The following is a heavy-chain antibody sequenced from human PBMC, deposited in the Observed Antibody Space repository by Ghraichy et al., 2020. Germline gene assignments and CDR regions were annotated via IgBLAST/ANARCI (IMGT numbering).Heavy chain of an antibody. V-gene: IGHV3-7*03. CDR3: ARGPYYDFDFWSGATFDY. CDR2: INQDGSEQ. J-gene: IGHJ4*02. D-gene: IGHD3-3*01. CDR1: RFTFSNYW. Sequence: GGSLRLSCAPSRFTFSNYWMSWVRQASGKGLEWVASINQDGSEQYHVDSVEGRFTISRDNAKSSLYLQMNSLRAEDTAAYYCARGPYYDFDFWSGATFDYWGRGTLVTVSS.